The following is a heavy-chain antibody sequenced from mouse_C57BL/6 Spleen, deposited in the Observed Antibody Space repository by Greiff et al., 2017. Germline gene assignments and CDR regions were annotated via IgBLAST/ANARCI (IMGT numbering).Heavy chain of an antibody. CDR2: NRNKANGYTR. CDR1: GFTFTDYY. J-gene: IGHJ4*01. CDR3: ARYRGWDYAMDY. D-gene: IGHD3-2*02. V-gene: IGHV7-3*01. Sequence: EVQLVESGGGLVQPGGSLSLSCAASGFTFTDYYMSWVRQPPGKALEWLGFNRNKANGYTREYSASVKGRFTISRDNSQSILYLQMNALRAEDSATFYCARYRGWDYAMDYRGRGTSDTVTS.